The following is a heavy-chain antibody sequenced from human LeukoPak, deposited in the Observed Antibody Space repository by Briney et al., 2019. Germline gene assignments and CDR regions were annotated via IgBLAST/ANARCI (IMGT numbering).Heavy chain of an antibody. J-gene: IGHJ4*02. CDR2: IRSKAYGGTT. V-gene: IGHV3-49*04. Sequence: GGSLRLSCTASGFTFGDYAMSWVRQAPGKGLEWVGFIRSKAYGGTTEYAASVKGRFTISRDDSKSIAYLQMNSLKTEDTAVYYCTRVEGVVTIFDYWGQGTLVTVSS. D-gene: IGHD3-3*01. CDR3: TRVEGVVTIFDY. CDR1: GFTFGDYA.